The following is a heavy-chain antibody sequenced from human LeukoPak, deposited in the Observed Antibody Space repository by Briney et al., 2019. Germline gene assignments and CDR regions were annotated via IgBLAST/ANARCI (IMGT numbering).Heavy chain of an antibody. D-gene: IGHD6-13*01. CDR3: ARERSSWYYLDY. Sequence: SQTLSLTCVISGDSVSSNIATWNWIRQSPSRGLEWLGRTHYRSQWYYDYAVSVRSRITINPDTSKNQFSLQLSSVTPEGTAVYFCARERSSWYYLDYWGQGMLVTVSS. V-gene: IGHV6-1*01. CDR1: GDSVSSNIAT. J-gene: IGHJ4*02. CDR2: THYRSQWYY.